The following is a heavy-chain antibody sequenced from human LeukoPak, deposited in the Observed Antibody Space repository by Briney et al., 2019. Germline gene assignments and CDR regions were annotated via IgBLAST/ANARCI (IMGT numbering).Heavy chain of an antibody. Sequence: GASVKVSCKASGFTFTSSAVQWVRQARGQRLEWIGWIVVGSGNTNYAQKFQERVTITRDMSTGTAYMELSSLRSEDTAVYYCAAGEYYYNSSGSDYWGQGTLVTVSS. V-gene: IGHV1-58*01. CDR1: GFTFTSSA. CDR2: IVVGSGNT. D-gene: IGHD3-22*01. CDR3: AAGEYYYNSSGSDY. J-gene: IGHJ4*02.